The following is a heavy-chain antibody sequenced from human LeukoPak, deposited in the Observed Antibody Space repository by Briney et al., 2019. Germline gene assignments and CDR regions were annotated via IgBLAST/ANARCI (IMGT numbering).Heavy chain of an antibody. Sequence: GESLKISCKGSGYSFTSYWIGWVRQMPGKGLEWMAIIYPGDSDARYRPSFQGQVTISADKSISTAYLQWRSLKASDTAMYYCAIDYGDYGAYWGQGTLVTVSS. V-gene: IGHV5-51*01. CDR3: AIDYGDYGAY. CDR1: GYSFTSYW. CDR2: IYPGDSDA. J-gene: IGHJ4*02. D-gene: IGHD4-17*01.